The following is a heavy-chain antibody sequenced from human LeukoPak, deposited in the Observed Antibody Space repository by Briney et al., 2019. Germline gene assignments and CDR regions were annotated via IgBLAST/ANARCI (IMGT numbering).Heavy chain of an antibody. CDR2: ISSSSSYI. Sequence: PGGSLRLSCAASGFTFSIYSMNWVRQAPGKGLEWVSSISSSSSYIYYADSVKGRFTISRDNAKNSLYLQMNSLRAEDTAVYYCASLGSGWYYFDYWGQGTLVTVSS. J-gene: IGHJ4*02. D-gene: IGHD6-19*01. V-gene: IGHV3-21*01. CDR3: ASLGSGWYYFDY. CDR1: GFTFSIYS.